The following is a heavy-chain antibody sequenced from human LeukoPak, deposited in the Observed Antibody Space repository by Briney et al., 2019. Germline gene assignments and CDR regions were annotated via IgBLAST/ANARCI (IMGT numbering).Heavy chain of an antibody. Sequence: PSETLSLTCTVSGGSISSGGYYWSWIRQHPGKGLERIGYIYYNGSTYYNPSLKSRVTISVDTSKNQFSLKLSSVTAADTAVYYCARVSIPDCSSTSCYGGYFDYWGQGTLVTVSS. J-gene: IGHJ4*02. CDR3: ARVSIPDCSSTSCYGGYFDY. CDR1: GGSISSGGYY. CDR2: IYYNGST. D-gene: IGHD2-2*01. V-gene: IGHV4-31*03.